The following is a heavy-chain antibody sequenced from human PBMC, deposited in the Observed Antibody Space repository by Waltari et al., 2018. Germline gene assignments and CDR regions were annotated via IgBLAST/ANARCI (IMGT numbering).Heavy chain of an antibody. Sequence: EVLLVESGGGVVQPGGSLTLSCATSGSLFSGHWMDWVRQSPGKGLVLGSEIDSTGCSTTDADAVRGGFAISRDNDKKPIFLDMNSLRAEDTALYYCAGLSAPIDYWGQGTLVTVSS. CDR1: GSLFSGHW. CDR2: IDSTGCST. J-gene: IGHJ4*02. V-gene: IGHV3-74*01. CDR3: AGLSAPIDY. D-gene: IGHD6-25*01.